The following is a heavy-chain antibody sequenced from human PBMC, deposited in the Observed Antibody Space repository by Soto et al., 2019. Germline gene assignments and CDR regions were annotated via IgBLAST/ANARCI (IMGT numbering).Heavy chain of an antibody. D-gene: IGHD5-18*01. J-gene: IGHJ6*02. CDR3: ARRVQVWLQDYYGRAV. CDR1: GYDYVTYA. V-gene: IGHV1-18*01. CDR2: ISTLNGNT. Sequence: QAQLVQSGAEVKKPGASVNVSCKASGYDYVTYAITWVRQRPGQGLEWMGWISTLNGNTNYAQNFQGRVTMTTDTSTRIDHLELRSLRSDDTAVYYCARRVQVWLQDYYGRAVWGQGTAVTVSS.